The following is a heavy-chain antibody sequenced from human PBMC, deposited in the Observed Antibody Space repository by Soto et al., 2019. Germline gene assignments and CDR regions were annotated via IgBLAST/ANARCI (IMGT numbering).Heavy chain of an antibody. CDR3: ARVYGDEYYFDY. D-gene: IGHD4-17*01. CDR2: INPNSGGT. J-gene: IGHJ4*02. V-gene: IGHV1-2*02. CDR1: GYTFSDYY. Sequence: ASVKVSCKAGGYTFSDYYMHWVRQAPGQGLEWMGWINPNSGGTNYAQKFQGRVTMTRDTSISTAYMELSRLRSDDTAVYYCARVYGDEYYFDYWGQGTLVTVSS.